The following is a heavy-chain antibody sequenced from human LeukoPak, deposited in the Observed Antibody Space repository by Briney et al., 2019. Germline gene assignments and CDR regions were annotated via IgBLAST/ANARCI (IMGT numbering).Heavy chain of an antibody. V-gene: IGHV1-2*06. J-gene: IGHJ4*02. Sequence: ASVKVSCKASGYTFTGYYMHWVRQAPGQGLEWMGRINPNSGGTNYAQKFQGRVTMTRDTSISTAYMELSSLRSEDTAVYYCASYRYSGSYSYYFDYWGQGTLVTVSS. CDR1: GYTFTGYY. D-gene: IGHD1-26*01. CDR2: INPNSGGT. CDR3: ASYRYSGSYSYYFDY.